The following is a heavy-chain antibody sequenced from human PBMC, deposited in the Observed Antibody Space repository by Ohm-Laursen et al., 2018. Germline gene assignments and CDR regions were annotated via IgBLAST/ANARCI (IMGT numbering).Heavy chain of an antibody. CDR2: IRSKAYGGTT. CDR3: TREVPGIAAYYYYGMDV. Sequence: RSLRLSCAASGFTFGNYAMSWVRQAPGKGLEWVGFIRSKAYGGTTEYAASVKGRFTITRDDSKSIAYLQMNSLKTEDTAVYYCTREVPGIAAYYYYGMDVWGQGTTVTVSS. CDR1: GFTFGNYA. J-gene: IGHJ6*02. D-gene: IGHD6-13*01. V-gene: IGHV3-49*04.